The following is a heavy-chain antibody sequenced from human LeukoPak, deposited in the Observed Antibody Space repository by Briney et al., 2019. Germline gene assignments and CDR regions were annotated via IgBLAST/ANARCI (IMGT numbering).Heavy chain of an antibody. D-gene: IGHD1-26*01. Sequence: GGSLRLSCAASGFTFSSYEMNWVRQAPGKGLEWVSYISSSGSTIYYADSVKGRFTISRDNAKNSLYLQMNSLRAEDTAVYYCARVGSYYSHYYYYMDVWGKGTTVTISS. CDR1: GFTFSSYE. J-gene: IGHJ6*03. CDR2: ISSSGSTI. V-gene: IGHV3-48*03. CDR3: ARVGSYYSHYYYYMDV.